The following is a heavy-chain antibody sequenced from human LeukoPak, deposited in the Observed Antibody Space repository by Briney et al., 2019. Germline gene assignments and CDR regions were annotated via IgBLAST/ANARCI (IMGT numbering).Heavy chain of an antibody. V-gene: IGHV4-59*08. J-gene: IGHJ4*02. CDR1: GGSISSYY. Sequence: PSETLSLTRTFSGGSISSYYWSWIRPPPGEGVEWIGYIYYSGSTNYNPSLQGRATISVDTPKNQFSLKLSAVDAADTAEYYCARRPAVAGIFGYWGQGTLVTVSS. CDR2: IYYSGST. D-gene: IGHD6-19*01. CDR3: ARRPAVAGIFGY.